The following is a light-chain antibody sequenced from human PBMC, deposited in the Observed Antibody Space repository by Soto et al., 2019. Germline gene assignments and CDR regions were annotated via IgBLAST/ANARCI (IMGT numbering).Light chain of an antibody. Sequence: PMSQSQSSLSASVGDRVTITCRASQDISSYLAWYQQKSGKVPKLLIYSTSTLETGVPSRFSGSGSGTDFTLTISSLQPEDVAAYYCQKYNTAPRTFGQGTKVDIK. CDR1: QDISSY. V-gene: IGKV1-27*01. CDR3: QKYNTAPRT. J-gene: IGKJ1*01. CDR2: STS.